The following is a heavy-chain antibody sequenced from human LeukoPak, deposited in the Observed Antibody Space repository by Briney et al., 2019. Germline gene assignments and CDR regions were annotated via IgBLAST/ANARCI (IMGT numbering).Heavy chain of an antibody. V-gene: IGHV1-2*02. D-gene: IGHD2-2*02. CDR1: GYTFTGYY. CDR3: ARDWVVAVPAAIWMPTNWFDP. CDR2: INPNSGGT. J-gene: IGHJ5*02. Sequence: GASVKVSYKASGYTFTGYYMHWVRQAPGQGLEWMGWINPNSGGTNYAQKFQGRVTMTRDTSISTAYMELSRLRSDDTAVYYCARDWVVAVPAAIWMPTNWFDPWGQGTLVTVSS.